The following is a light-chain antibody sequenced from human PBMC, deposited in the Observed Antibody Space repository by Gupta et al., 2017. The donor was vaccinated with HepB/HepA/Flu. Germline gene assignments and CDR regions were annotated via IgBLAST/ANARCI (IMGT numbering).Light chain of an antibody. CDR1: QSFTSGY. CDR3: QHYDYSIPLS. Sequence: EIVLTQSPGTLSLSPGERATLSCRASQSFTSGYLAWYQQKPGQAPRLLIYGASSRATDIPDRFSGSGSGTDFTLTISRLEPEDVAVYYCQHYDYSIPLSFGGGTKVEMK. J-gene: IGKJ4*01. CDR2: GAS. V-gene: IGKV3-20*01.